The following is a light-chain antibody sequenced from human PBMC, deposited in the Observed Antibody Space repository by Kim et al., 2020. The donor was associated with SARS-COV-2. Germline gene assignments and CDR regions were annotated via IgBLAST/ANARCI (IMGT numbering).Light chain of an antibody. V-gene: IGKV1-NL1*01. J-gene: IGKJ1*01. CDR2: AAS. Sequence: APVDDAVTLTCRASHDISNSLAWCQQKPGKAPRLLLYAASTLHSGVPSRFSGSGSGSDYTLTINSLQPEDFATYYCHQYSGTLGTFGQGTKVEIK. CDR1: HDISNS. CDR3: HQYSGTLGT.